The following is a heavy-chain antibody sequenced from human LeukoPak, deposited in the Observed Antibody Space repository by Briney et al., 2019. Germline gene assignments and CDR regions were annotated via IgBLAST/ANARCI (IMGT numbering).Heavy chain of an antibody. V-gene: IGHV1-58*01. Sequence: ASVKVSCKASGFTFTSSAVQWVRQARGQRLEWIGWIVVGSGNTNYAQKFQERVTITRDMSTSTAYMELSGLRSEDTAVYYCAADPYDFWSGYYPQFDYWGQGTLVTVSS. CDR1: GFTFTSSA. J-gene: IGHJ4*02. CDR2: IVVGSGNT. CDR3: AADPYDFWSGYYPQFDY. D-gene: IGHD3-3*01.